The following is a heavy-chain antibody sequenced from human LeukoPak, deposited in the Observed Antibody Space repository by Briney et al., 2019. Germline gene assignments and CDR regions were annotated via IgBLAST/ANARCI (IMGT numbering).Heavy chain of an antibody. V-gene: IGHV3-30*18. Sequence: GGSLRLPCAASGFTFSSYGMHWVRQAPGKGLEWVAVISYDGSNKYYADSVKGRFTISRDNSKNTLYLQMNSLRAEDTAVYYCAKERYSSGSFFFDYWGQGTLVTVSS. D-gene: IGHD6-19*01. CDR1: GFTFSSYG. CDR3: AKERYSSGSFFFDY. CDR2: ISYDGSNK. J-gene: IGHJ4*02.